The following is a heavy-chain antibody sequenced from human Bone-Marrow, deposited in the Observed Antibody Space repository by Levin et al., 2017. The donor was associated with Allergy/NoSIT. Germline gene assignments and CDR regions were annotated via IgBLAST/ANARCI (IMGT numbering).Heavy chain of an antibody. Sequence: GASVKVSCAASGFSFSDYSMNWVRQAPGKGLEWVSYISLSSSTIYYTDSVKGRFTISRDNAKNSLYLQLNSLRDEDTAVYYCARGRVAGKGLFDYWGQGTLVTVSS. CDR1: GFSFSDYS. J-gene: IGHJ4*02. CDR2: ISLSSSTI. D-gene: IGHD6-19*01. CDR3: ARGRVAGKGLFDY. V-gene: IGHV3-48*02.